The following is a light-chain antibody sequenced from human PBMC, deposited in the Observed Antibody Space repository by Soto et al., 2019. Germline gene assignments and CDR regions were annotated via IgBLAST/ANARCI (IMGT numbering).Light chain of an antibody. CDR2: GAS. CDR1: QSVSSSF. J-gene: IGKJ4*01. Sequence: EIVLTQSPGTLSLSPGERATLSCRATQSVSSSFLAWYQQKPGQAPRLLIYGASTRATGIPDRFSGSGSGTDFTLTISRLAPEDFAVYYCQQYDSSPLTFGGGTKVEIK. CDR3: QQYDSSPLT. V-gene: IGKV3-20*01.